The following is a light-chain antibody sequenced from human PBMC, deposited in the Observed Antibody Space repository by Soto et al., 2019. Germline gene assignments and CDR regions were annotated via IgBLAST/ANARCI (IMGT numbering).Light chain of an antibody. CDR3: QQYISYSRPTWT. CDR1: QSISSW. J-gene: IGKJ1*01. Sequence: DIQMTQSPSTLSASVGDRVTITCRASQSISSWLAWYQQKPGKAPKLLSYDAYSLESGGPSRFSGSGYGTELTLTISSLQPDDFATCYCQQYISYSRPTWTFGQGTKVEIK. CDR2: DAY. V-gene: IGKV1-5*01.